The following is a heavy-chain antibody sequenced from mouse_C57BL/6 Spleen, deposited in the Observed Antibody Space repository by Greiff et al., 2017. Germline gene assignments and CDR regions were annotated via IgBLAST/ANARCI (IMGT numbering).Heavy chain of an antibody. D-gene: IGHD1-2*01. CDR2: IYPGSGST. Sequence: QVQLQQSGAELVKPGASVKMSCKASGYTFTSYWITWVKQRPGQGLEWIGDIYPGSGSTNYNEKFKSKATLTVDTSSSTAYMQLSSLTSEDSAVYYCANYYGPYWYFDVWGTGTTVTVSS. CDR1: GYTFTSYW. CDR3: ANYYGPYWYFDV. V-gene: IGHV1-55*01. J-gene: IGHJ1*03.